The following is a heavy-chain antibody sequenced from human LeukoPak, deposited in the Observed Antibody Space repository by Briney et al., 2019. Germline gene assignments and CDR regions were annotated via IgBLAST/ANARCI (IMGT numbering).Heavy chain of an antibody. J-gene: IGHJ3*02. CDR2: IIPILGIA. Sequence: SVNVSCKASGGTFISYAISWVRLAPGQGLEWMGRIIPILGIANYAQKFQGRVTITADKSTSTAYMELSSLRSEDTAVYYCARVFGRESNAFDIWGQGTMVTVSS. CDR3: ARVFGRESNAFDI. V-gene: IGHV1-69*04. D-gene: IGHD3-10*01. CDR1: GGTFISYA.